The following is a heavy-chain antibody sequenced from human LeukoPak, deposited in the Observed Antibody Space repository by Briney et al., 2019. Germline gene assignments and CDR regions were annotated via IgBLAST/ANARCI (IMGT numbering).Heavy chain of an antibody. CDR3: AKAGGYDYVMAFDY. CDR2: ISWNSGSI. D-gene: IGHD5-12*01. Sequence: GGSLRLSCAASGFTFDDYAMHWVRQAPGKGLEWVSGISWNSGSIGYADSVKGRFTISRDNAKNSLYLQMNSLRAEDTALYYCAKAGGYDYVMAFDYWGQGTLVTVSS. V-gene: IGHV3-9*01. CDR1: GFTFDDYA. J-gene: IGHJ4*02.